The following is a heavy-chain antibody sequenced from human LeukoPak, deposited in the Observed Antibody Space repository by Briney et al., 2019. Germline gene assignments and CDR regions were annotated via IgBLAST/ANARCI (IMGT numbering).Heavy chain of an antibody. CDR2: ISSSSRTI. V-gene: IGHV3-48*01. CDR3: ARQRVTIARRTLDY. Sequence: GGSLRLSCAASGFTFSSYSMNWVRQAPGKGLEWVSYISSSSRTIYYADSVKGRFTISRDNAKNSLYLQMNSLRAEDTAVYYCARQRVTIARRTLDYWGQGTLVTVSS. J-gene: IGHJ4*02. CDR1: GFTFSSYS. D-gene: IGHD4-17*01.